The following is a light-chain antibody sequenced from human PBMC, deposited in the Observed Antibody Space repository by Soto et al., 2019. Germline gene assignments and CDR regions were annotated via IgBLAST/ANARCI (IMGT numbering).Light chain of an antibody. J-gene: IGLJ2*01. CDR3: CSYAGSSTWV. Sequence: QSALTQPASVSGSPGQSITISCTGTSSDVGSYNLVSWYQQHPGKAPKLMIYEVSKRPSGVSNRFSGSKSGNTASLPISGLQAEDEADYYCCSYAGSSTWVFGGGTQLTVL. CDR2: EVS. CDR1: SSDVGSYNL. V-gene: IGLV2-23*02.